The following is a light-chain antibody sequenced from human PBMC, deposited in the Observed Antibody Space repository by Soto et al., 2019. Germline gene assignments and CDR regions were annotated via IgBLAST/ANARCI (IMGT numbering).Light chain of an antibody. CDR1: SSDVGGYNY. J-gene: IGLJ2*01. CDR2: DVS. CDR3: CSYAGSYTFGVV. V-gene: IGLV2-11*01. Sequence: QSVLTQPRSVSGSPGQSVTISCTGTSSDVGGYNYVSWYQQHPGKALKLMIYDVSKRPSGVPDRFSGSKSGNTASLTISGLQAEDEADYYCCSYAGSYTFGVVFGGGTKLTVL.